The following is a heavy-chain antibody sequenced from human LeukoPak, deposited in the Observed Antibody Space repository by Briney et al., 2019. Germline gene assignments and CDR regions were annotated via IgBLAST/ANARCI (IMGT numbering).Heavy chain of an antibody. J-gene: IGHJ4*02. CDR2: IWFDGSNK. CDR1: GFIFSNDA. D-gene: IGHD1-1*01. CDR3: VRDPSGSGFAFDS. V-gene: IGHV3-33*01. Sequence: GSLRLSCAASGFIFSNDAMHWVRPAPGKGLEGVAFIWFDGSNKYYADSVKGRFTISRDNSEDTLYLQMNSQRAEDTAVYYCVRDPSGSGFAFDSWGQGALVTVSS.